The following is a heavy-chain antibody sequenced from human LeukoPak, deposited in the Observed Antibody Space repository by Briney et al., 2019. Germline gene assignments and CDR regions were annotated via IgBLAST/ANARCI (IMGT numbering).Heavy chain of an antibody. CDR1: GGSFSGYY. J-gene: IGHJ6*03. Sequence: SETLSLTCAVYGGSFSGYYWSGIRQPPGKGLEWIGEINHGGSTNYNPSLKSRVTISVDTSKNQFSLKLSSVTAADTAVYYCARIRGLWYCSSTSCYGYYYYMDVWGKGTTVTVSS. V-gene: IGHV4-34*01. CDR3: ARIRGLWYCSSTSCYGYYYYMDV. CDR2: INHGGST. D-gene: IGHD2-2*01.